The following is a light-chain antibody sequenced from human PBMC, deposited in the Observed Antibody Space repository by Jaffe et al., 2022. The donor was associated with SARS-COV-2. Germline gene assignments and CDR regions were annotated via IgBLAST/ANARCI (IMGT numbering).Light chain of an antibody. V-gene: IGLV1-44*01. J-gene: IGLJ2*01. Sequence: QSVLTQPPSASGTPGQRVTISCSGGSSNIGRNTVNWYQQFSGMAPKLLIYSDHQRPSGVPDRFSGSKSGTSASLAISGLQSADEADYYCATRDDSVNGLVVFGGGTKLTVL. CDR3: ATRDDSVNGLVV. CDR1: SSNIGRNT. CDR2: SDH.